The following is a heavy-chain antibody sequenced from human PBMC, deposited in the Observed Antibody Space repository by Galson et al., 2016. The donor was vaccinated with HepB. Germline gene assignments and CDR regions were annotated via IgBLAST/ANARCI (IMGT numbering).Heavy chain of an antibody. Sequence: SETLSLTCTVSGGSVSSGSYWWSWIRQSAGKGLEYIGQIYTSGRTYYNPSLRSRVTLALDTPKNQLSLKLSSVTAADTAVYYCARSGWTDATGDRRYFDLWGRGALVTVSS. D-gene: IGHD7-27*01. J-gene: IGHJ2*01. CDR2: IYTSGRT. CDR1: GGSVSSGSYW. CDR3: ARSGWTDATGDRRYFDL. V-gene: IGHV4-61*10.